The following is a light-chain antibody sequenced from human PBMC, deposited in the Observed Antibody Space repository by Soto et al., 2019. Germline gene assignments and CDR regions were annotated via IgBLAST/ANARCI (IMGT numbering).Light chain of an antibody. Sequence: EIVLTQSPGTLSLSPGDRATLSCRASQRITNNDLAWFQQKPGQSPRLLIYDVATRDAGTPDRFGGSGSGTDFTLTISSLEPEDFALYHCLQYDTSPLTFGGGTKLEI. V-gene: IGKV3-20*01. CDR1: QRITNND. CDR3: LQYDTSPLT. CDR2: DVA. J-gene: IGKJ4*01.